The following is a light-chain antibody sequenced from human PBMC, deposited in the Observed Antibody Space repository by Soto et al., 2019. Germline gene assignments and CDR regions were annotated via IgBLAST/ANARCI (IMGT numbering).Light chain of an antibody. V-gene: IGKV1-27*01. CDR2: AAS. CDR1: QSISNY. J-gene: IGKJ2*01. CDR3: QKYNSAPVP. Sequence: DIQMTQSPSALSASVGDRVTITCRESQSISNYLAWYQQKPGKATKLLIYAASTLQSGVPSRFSGSGSGTDFTLTISSLQPEDFATYYGQKYNSAPVPFGQGTKLEIK.